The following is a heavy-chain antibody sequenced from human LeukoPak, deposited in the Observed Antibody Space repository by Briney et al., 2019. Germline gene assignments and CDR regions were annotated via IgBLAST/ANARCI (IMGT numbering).Heavy chain of an antibody. J-gene: IGHJ4*02. CDR1: GFTFTSSA. V-gene: IGHV1-58*01. CDR3: AAAPRYCSSTSCYNY. CDR2: IVVGSGNT. D-gene: IGHD2-2*02. Sequence: GASVKVSCKASGFTFTSSAVQWVRQARGQRLEWIGWIVVGSGNTNYAQKFQERVTITRDMSTSTAYMELSSLRSEDTAVYYCAAAPRYCSSTSCYNYSGQGTLVTVSS.